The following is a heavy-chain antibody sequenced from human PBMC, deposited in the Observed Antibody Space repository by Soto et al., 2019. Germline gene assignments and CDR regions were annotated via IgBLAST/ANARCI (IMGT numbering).Heavy chain of an antibody. CDR1: GDPINSYY. CDR2: IYYTGST. CDR3: ARVSMVRGITYYYYYYGMDV. D-gene: IGHD3-10*01. V-gene: IGHV4-59*01. J-gene: IGHJ6*02. Sequence: ETLSLTCTVSGDPINSYYWSWIRQTPGKGLEWIGYIYYTGSTSYNPSLKSRATISVDTSKNQFSLKLSSVTAADTAVYYCARVSMVRGITYYYYYYGMDVWGRGTTVTVSS.